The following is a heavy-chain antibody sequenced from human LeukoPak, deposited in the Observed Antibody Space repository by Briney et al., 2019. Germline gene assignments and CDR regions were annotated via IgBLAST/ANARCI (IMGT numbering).Heavy chain of an antibody. D-gene: IGHD4-23*01. CDR1: GGSFSGYY. CDR3: ARSFYGGNSDY. J-gene: IGHJ4*02. V-gene: IGHV4-34*01. Sequence: PSETLSLTCAVYGGSFSGYYWSWIRQPPGKGLEWIGEINHSGSTNYNPSLKSRLTISVDTSKNHFSLKLSSVTAADTAIYYCARSFYGGNSDYWGQGTLLTVSS. CDR2: INHSGST.